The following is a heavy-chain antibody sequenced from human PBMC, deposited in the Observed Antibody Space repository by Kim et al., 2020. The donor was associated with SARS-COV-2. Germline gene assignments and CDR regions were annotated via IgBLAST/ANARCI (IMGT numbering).Heavy chain of an antibody. J-gene: IGHJ4*02. CDR2: IIPILGIA. Sequence: SVKVSCKASGGTFSSYTISWVRQAPGQGLEWMGRIIPILGIANYAQKFQGRVTITADKSTSTAYMELSSLRSEDTAVYYCARDIKYYDSSGYGFDYWGQGTLVTVSS. V-gene: IGHV1-69*04. CDR1: GGTFSSYT. D-gene: IGHD3-22*01. CDR3: ARDIKYYDSSGYGFDY.